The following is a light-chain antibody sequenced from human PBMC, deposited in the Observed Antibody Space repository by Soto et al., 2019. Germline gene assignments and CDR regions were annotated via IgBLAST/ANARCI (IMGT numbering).Light chain of an antibody. Sequence: VLTQSPATLSVSPGARATFSCRASQSISTILAWYQHKHGQPPRLLIYGASTRATGIPDRFSAGVSGTELTITLSSLQSEDGDVYYGQQYNNWPITFGQGTRLEIK. CDR3: QQYNNWPIT. CDR1: QSISTI. J-gene: IGKJ5*01. CDR2: GAS. V-gene: IGKV3-15*01.